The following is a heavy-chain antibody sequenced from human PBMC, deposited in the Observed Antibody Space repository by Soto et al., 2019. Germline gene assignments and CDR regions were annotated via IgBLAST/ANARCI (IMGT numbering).Heavy chain of an antibody. CDR3: AKVGYDFWSGYYLYYYYGMDV. D-gene: IGHD3-3*01. V-gene: IGHV3-23*01. J-gene: IGHJ6*02. CDR1: GFTFSSYA. CDR2: ISGSGGST. Sequence: PGGSLRLSCAASGFTFSSYAMSWVRQAPGKGLEWVSAISGSGGSTYYADSVKGRFTISRDNSKNTLYLQMNSLRAEDTAVYYCAKVGYDFWSGYYLYYYYGMDVWGQGTTVTVSS.